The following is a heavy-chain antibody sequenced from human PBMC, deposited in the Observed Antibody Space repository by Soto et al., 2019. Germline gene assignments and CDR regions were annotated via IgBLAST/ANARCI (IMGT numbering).Heavy chain of an antibody. CDR2: VTHSGST. D-gene: IGHD2-21*01. Sequence: QVHLQQWGAGLLKPSETLSLTCGVHGGSLRGSYWSWIRQPPGKALEWLGKVTHSGSTTFNPSLKSRVSVSVDTSDNQFSLKLTSVTAADTAVYYCARGHIPVYGPVPDYFDSWGQGTLVTVSS. CDR1: GGSLRGSY. CDR3: ARGHIPVYGPVPDYFDS. V-gene: IGHV4-34*02. J-gene: IGHJ4*02.